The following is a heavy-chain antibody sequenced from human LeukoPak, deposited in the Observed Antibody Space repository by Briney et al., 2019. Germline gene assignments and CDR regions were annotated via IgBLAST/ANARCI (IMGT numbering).Heavy chain of an antibody. V-gene: IGHV1-24*01. CDR3: ARDLPPGN. CDR2: FDPEDGET. CDR1: GYTLSELS. Sequence: ASVKVSCKVSGYTLSELSMHWVRQAPGKGLEWMGGFDPEDGETIYAQKFQGRVTITADESTSTAYMELSSLRSEDTAVYYCARDLPPGNWGQGTLVTVSS. J-gene: IGHJ1*01. D-gene: IGHD5/OR15-5a*01.